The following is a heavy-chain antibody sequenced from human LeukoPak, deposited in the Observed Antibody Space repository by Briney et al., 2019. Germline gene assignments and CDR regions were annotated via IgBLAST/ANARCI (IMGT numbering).Heavy chain of an antibody. V-gene: IGHV3-66*02. CDR3: VRDFLGYCGGECYSR. Sequence: GGSLRLSCAASGFTVSNSYMSWVRQAPGKGLEWVSVIYSGGSSYYPDSLKGRFTISRDNPKNTLYLQMNNLRAEDTAVYYCVRDFLGYCGGECYSRWGKGTTVTVSS. CDR1: GFTVSNSY. CDR2: IYSGGSS. J-gene: IGHJ6*04. D-gene: IGHD2-21*01.